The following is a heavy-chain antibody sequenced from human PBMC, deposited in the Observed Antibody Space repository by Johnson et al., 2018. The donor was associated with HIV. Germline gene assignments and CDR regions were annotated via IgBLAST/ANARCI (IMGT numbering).Heavy chain of an antibody. J-gene: IGHJ3*02. CDR1: GFTVSSNY. D-gene: IGHD6-6*01. Sequence: VQLVESGGGLVQPGGSLRLSCAASGFTVSSNYMSWVRQAPGKGLEWVSAISGSGGSTYYADSVKGRFTISRDNSKNTLYRQMNSLRAEDTAVYYCARDSSLTRIWGQGTMVTVSS. V-gene: IGHV3-23*04. CDR3: ARDSSLTRI. CDR2: ISGSGGST.